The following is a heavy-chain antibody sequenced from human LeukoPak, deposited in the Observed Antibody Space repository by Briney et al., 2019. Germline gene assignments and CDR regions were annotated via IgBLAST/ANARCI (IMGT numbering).Heavy chain of an antibody. CDR2: ISYDGSNK. CDR1: GFAFSSFA. J-gene: IGHJ4*02. V-gene: IGHV3-30*04. D-gene: IGHD6-13*01. Sequence: GGSLRLSCAPSGFAFSSFAMHWVRQAPGKGLEWVAVISYDGSNKYYADSVKGRFTISRDNSKNTPYLQMNSLTAEDTAVYYCTRDDRGIAAAGFFDYWGQGTLVTVSS. CDR3: TRDDRGIAAAGFFDY.